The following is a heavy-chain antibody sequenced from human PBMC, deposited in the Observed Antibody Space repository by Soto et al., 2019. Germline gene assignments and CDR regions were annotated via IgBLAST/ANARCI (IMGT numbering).Heavy chain of an antibody. CDR3: ARYKGYCSGGSCYYYYYMDV. J-gene: IGHJ6*03. CDR2: ISTTGSTI. D-gene: IGHD2-15*01. V-gene: IGHV3-48*01. CDR1: GFTFSTYS. Sequence: GGSLRLSCAASGFTFSTYSMNWVRQAPGKGLEWVSYISTTGSTIYYADSVKGRFTISRDNSKNSLYLQMTSLRAEDTAVYYCARYKGYCSGGSCYYYYYMDVWGKGTTVTVSS.